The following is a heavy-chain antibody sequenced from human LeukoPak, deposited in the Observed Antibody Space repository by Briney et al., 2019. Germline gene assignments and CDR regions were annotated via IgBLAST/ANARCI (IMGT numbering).Heavy chain of an antibody. CDR1: GGSITGYY. J-gene: IGHJ4*02. CDR2: IHYTGAT. D-gene: IGHD3-9*01. Sequence: SETLSLTCAVYGGSITGYYWSWIRQPPGRGLEWVGEIHYTGATSYNPSLKSRATISTDTSKNQFSLRLSSVTAADTAVYYCARGNILTGYCFDFWGQGALVTVSS. CDR3: ARGNILTGYCFDF. V-gene: IGHV4-34*01.